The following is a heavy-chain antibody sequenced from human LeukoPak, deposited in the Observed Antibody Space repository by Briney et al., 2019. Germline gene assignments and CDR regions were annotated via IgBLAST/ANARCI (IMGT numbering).Heavy chain of an antibody. CDR1: GYTFTSYG. J-gene: IGHJ4*02. CDR2: ISAYNGNT. D-gene: IGHD3-10*01. CDR3: ASRLPIWFGESTSDY. V-gene: IGHV1-18*01. Sequence: GASVKVSCKASGYTFTSYGISWVRQAPGQGLEWMGWISAYNGNTNYAQKLQGRVTMTTDTSTSTAYMELRSLRSDDTAVYYCASRLPIWFGESTSDYWGQGTLVTVSS.